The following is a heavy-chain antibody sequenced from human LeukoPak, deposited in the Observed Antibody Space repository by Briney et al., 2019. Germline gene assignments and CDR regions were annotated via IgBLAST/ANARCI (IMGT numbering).Heavy chain of an antibody. CDR2: IYSGGST. CDR3: ARDEWELLRAY. V-gene: IGHV3-66*02. CDR1: GFTVSSNY. D-gene: IGHD1-26*01. J-gene: IGHJ4*02. Sequence: PGGSLRLTCAASGFTVSSNYMGWVRQAPGKGLEWLSIIYSGGSTYYADSVTGRFTISRDNSKNTQYLQMNSLRAEDTAVYYCARDEWELLRAYWGQGTLVTVA.